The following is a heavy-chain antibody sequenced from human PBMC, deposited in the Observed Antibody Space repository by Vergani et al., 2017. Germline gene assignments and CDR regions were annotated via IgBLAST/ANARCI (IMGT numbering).Heavy chain of an antibody. CDR2: IQQDGIDK. CDR1: GSPFITYG. V-gene: IGHV3-30*02. Sequence: QVQLVESGGGVVQPGESLRLSCAASGSPFITYGMHGVRQAPGKGLEGVAFIQQDGIDKFYADSVGGRFTISRDISKNTLYLEMNSLSAEDTALYHCVKDHPVFDEWGRGTLVSVS. J-gene: IGHJ4*02. CDR3: VKDHPVFDE.